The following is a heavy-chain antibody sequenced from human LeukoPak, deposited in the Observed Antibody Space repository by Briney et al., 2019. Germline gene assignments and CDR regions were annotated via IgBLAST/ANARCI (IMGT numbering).Heavy chain of an antibody. V-gene: IGHV5-51*01. J-gene: IGHJ4*02. D-gene: IGHD3-22*01. CDR2: IDPGDSET. CDR3: ARRSYYDSGGYYYDF. Sequence: GESLKISCKGSGYRFTRYWIAWVRQMPGKGLQWMGTIDPGDSETRYSPSFQGQVTITADKSISTAYLQWSSLKASDTAMYYCARRSYYDSGGYYYDFWGQGTLVTVSS. CDR1: GYRFTRYW.